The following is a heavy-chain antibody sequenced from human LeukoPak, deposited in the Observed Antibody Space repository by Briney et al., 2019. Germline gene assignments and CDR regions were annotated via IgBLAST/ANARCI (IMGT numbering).Heavy chain of an antibody. V-gene: IGHV3-23*01. CDR2: ISGSGGST. Sequence: PGGSLRLSCAASGFAFSSYAMSWVRQAPGKGLEWVSAISGSGGSTYYADSVKGRFTNSRDNSKNTLYLQMNSLRAEDTAVYYCAKGYSGSYSYYFDHWGQGTLVTVSS. CDR3: AKGYSGSYSYYFDH. CDR1: GFAFSSYA. J-gene: IGHJ4*02. D-gene: IGHD1-26*01.